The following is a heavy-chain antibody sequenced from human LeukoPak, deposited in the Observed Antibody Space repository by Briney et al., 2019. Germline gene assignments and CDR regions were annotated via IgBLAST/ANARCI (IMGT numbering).Heavy chain of an antibody. CDR3: ARGPSRYCSSTSCYTRGAFDY. J-gene: IGHJ4*02. V-gene: IGHV4-34*01. D-gene: IGHD2-2*02. CDR2: INHSGST. Sequence: PSETLSLTCAVYGGSFSGYYWSWIRQPPGKGLEWIGEINHSGSTNYNPSLKSRVAISVDTSKNQFSLKLSSVTAADTAVYYCARGPSRYCSSTSCYTRGAFDYWGQGTLVTVSS. CDR1: GGSFSGYY.